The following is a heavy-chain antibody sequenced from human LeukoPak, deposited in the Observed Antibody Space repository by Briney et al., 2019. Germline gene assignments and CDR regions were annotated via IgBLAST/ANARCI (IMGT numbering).Heavy chain of an antibody. D-gene: IGHD6-19*01. CDR1: GYSFTNYW. CDR3: ARHRPYSSGWRHFDY. CDR2: IYPGDSDT. J-gene: IGHJ4*02. V-gene: IGHV5-51*01. Sequence: AGESLQISCKGSGYSFTNYWIGWLRQLPGKGLEGMGIIYPGDSDTRYSPSFQGQVTISADKSISTAYLQWSSLKASDTAMYYCARHRPYSSGWRHFDYWGQGTLVTVSS.